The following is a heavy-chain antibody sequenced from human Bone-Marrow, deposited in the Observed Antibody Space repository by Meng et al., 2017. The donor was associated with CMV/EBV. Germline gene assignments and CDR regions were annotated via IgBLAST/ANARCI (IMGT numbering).Heavy chain of an antibody. CDR1: GFSFSGSS. J-gene: IGHJ6*02. D-gene: IGHD3-16*01. Sequence: GGSLRLSCAPSGFSFSGSSMNWVRQTSGKGLEWLGRITTKADNYATISGPSVKGRFTMSRDDSKTTAYLHMNSLKTEDTAVYYCTTASVFWGTHGLDVCGQGTTVTVSS. CDR2: ITTKADNYAT. V-gene: IGHV3-73*01. CDR3: TTASVFWGTHGLDV.